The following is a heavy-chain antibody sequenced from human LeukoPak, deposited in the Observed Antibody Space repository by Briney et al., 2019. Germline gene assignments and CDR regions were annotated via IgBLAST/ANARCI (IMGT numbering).Heavy chain of an antibody. V-gene: IGHV1-18*01. Sequence: ASVKVSCKASGYTFTSYGISWVRQAPGQGLEWMGWISAHNGNTNYAQKLQGRVTMTTDTSTSTAYMELRSLRSDDTAVYYCARGGSTGSSGWYGDYWGQGTLVTVSS. J-gene: IGHJ4*02. D-gene: IGHD6-19*01. CDR2: ISAHNGNT. CDR3: ARGGSTGSSGWYGDY. CDR1: GYTFTSYG.